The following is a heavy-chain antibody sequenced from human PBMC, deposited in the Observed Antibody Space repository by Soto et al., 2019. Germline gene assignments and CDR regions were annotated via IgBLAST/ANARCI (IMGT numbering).Heavy chain of an antibody. Sequence: PGGSLRLSCAASGFTVSSNYMSWVRQAPGKGLEWVSVIYSGGSTYYADSVKGRFTISRDNSKNTLYLQMNSLRAEDTAVYYCGRFRTSVYYTFAFDIWGQGKMVTVSS. D-gene: IGHD3-3*01. CDR2: IYSGGST. CDR3: GRFRTSVYYTFAFDI. CDR1: GFTVSSNY. V-gene: IGHV3-66*01. J-gene: IGHJ3*02.